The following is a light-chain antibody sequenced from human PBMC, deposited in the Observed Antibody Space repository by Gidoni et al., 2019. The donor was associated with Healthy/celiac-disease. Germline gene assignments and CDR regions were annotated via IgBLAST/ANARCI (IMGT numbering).Light chain of an antibody. J-gene: IGKJ2*01. CDR3: QQYGSAPYT. Sequence: EIVLTQSPGTLSLSQGERATLSCRASQSVSSSYLAWYQQKPGPAPRLLIYGASSRATGIPDRFSGSGSGTDVTLTISRLEPEDFAVYYCQQYGSAPYTFGQGTKLEIK. V-gene: IGKV3-20*01. CDR1: QSVSSSY. CDR2: GAS.